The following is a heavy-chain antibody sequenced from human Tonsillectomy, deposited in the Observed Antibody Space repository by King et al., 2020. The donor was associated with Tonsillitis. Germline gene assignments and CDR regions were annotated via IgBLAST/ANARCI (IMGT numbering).Heavy chain of an antibody. CDR3: ARDEAGDGDAFDI. Sequence: VQLVESGGGLVKPGGSLRLSCAASGFTFSSYSMNWVRQAPGKGLEWVSTINTSSIYISYAVSVKGRFTISRDNAKDSLYLQMNSLIAEDTAVYYCARDEAGDGDAFDIWGQGTMVSVSS. CDR1: GFTFSSYS. V-gene: IGHV3-21*01. CDR2: INTSSIYI. J-gene: IGHJ3*02.